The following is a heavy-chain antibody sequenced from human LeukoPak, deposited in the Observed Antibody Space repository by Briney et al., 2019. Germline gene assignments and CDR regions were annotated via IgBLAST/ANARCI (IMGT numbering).Heavy chain of an antibody. D-gene: IGHD2-2*01. Sequence: ASVRVSCKTSGYTFSNFGINWVRQASGQGLEWMGWISGNNDNPNYGQKFQGRFTVTTDSSTSTAYMELRNLRFDDTAVYYCARDGTSTDDYWGQGTLVTVSP. V-gene: IGHV1-18*04. J-gene: IGHJ4*02. CDR1: GYTFSNFG. CDR2: ISGNNDNP. CDR3: ARDGTSTDDY.